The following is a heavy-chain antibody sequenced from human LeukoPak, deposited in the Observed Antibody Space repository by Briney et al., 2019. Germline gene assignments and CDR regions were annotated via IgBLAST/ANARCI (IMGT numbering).Heavy chain of an antibody. J-gene: IGHJ4*02. CDR1: GYTLTELS. CDR2: FDPEDGET. V-gene: IGHV1-24*01. D-gene: IGHD7-27*01. Sequence: ASVKVSCKVSGYTLTELSMHWVRQAPGKGLEWMGGFDPEDGETIYVQKFQGRVTMTEDTSTDTAYMELSSLRSEDTAVYYCATPPGDWGSDYYLDYWGQGTLVTVSS. CDR3: ATPPGDWGSDYYLDY.